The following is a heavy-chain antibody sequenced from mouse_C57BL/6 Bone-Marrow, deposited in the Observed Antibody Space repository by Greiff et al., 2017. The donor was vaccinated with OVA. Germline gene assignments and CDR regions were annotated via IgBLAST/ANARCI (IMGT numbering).Heavy chain of an antibody. D-gene: IGHD2-4*01. CDR3: AREGLRGGFAY. V-gene: IGHV1-81*01. CDR1: GYTFTSYG. CDR2: IYPRSGNT. Sequence: LVESGAELARPGASVKLSCKASGYTFTSYGISWVKQRTGQGLEWIGEIYPRSGNTYYNEKFKGKATLTADKSSSTAYMELRSLTSEDSAVYVCAREGLRGGFAYWGQGTLVTVSA. J-gene: IGHJ3*01.